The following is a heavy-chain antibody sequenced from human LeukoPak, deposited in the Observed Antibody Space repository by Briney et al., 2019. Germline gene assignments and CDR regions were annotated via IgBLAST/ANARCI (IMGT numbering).Heavy chain of an antibody. J-gene: IGHJ4*02. D-gene: IGHD3-10*01. Sequence: SETLSLTCTVSGYSISSGYYWGWIRQPPGKGLEWIGSIYHSGSTYYNPSLKSRVTISVDTSKNQFSLKLSSVTAADTAVYYCAILWFGELLSFDYWGQGTLVTVSS. V-gene: IGHV4-38-2*02. CDR2: IYHSGST. CDR3: AILWFGELLSFDY. CDR1: GYSISSGYY.